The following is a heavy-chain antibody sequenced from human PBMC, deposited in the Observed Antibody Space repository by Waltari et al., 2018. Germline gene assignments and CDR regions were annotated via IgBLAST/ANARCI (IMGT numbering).Heavy chain of an antibody. Sequence: QVHLVQSGPEVKRPGASVKVSCKASGYTFNHYGISWVRQAPGHGLEWMGWIGTYNGSANFAERVEDRVTMTVDSPTSTAYMELRNLRSDDTAVYYCARVGYGVPTYSYYGMDVWGQGTTVTVSS. CDR1: GYTFNHYG. V-gene: IGHV1-18*01. CDR2: IGTYNGSA. J-gene: IGHJ6*02. D-gene: IGHD3-16*01. CDR3: ARVGYGVPTYSYYGMDV.